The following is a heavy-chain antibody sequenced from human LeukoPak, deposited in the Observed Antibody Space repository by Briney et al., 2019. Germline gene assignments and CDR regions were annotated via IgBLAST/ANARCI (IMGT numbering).Heavy chain of an antibody. Sequence: ASVKVSCKASGYTFTGYYMHWVRQAPGQGLEWMGWINPNSGGTNYAQKFQGRVTMTRDTSISTAYMELSRLRSDDTAVYYCARSFTVFSRWLVRGDAFDIWGQGTMVTVSS. CDR3: ARSFTVFSRWLVRGDAFDI. CDR2: INPNSGGT. D-gene: IGHD6-19*01. CDR1: GYTFTGYY. V-gene: IGHV1-2*02. J-gene: IGHJ3*02.